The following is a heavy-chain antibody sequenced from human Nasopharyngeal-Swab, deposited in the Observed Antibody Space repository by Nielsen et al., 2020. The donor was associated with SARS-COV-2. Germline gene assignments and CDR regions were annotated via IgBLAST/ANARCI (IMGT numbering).Heavy chain of an antibody. CDR2: ISAYNGNT. CDR3: ARVATGGTTVTTKPFDY. D-gene: IGHD4-17*01. J-gene: IGHJ4*02. V-gene: IGHV1-18*01. Sequence: ASVKVSCKASGYTFISYGISWVRQAPGQGLEWMGWISAYNGNTNYAQKLQGRVTMTTDTSTSTAYMELRSLRSDDTAVYYCARVATGGTTVTTKPFDYWGQGTLVTVSS. CDR1: GYTFISYG.